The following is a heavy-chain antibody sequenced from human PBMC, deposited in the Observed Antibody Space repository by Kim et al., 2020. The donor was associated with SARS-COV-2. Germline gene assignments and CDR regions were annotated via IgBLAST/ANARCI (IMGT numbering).Heavy chain of an antibody. CDR3: ARDTGIAAAEY. D-gene: IGHD6-13*01. CDR2: T. Sequence: TNYAQKLQGRVTMTTDTSTSTAYMELRSLRSDDTAVYYCARDTGIAAAEYWGQGTLVTVAS. V-gene: IGHV1-18*01. J-gene: IGHJ4*02.